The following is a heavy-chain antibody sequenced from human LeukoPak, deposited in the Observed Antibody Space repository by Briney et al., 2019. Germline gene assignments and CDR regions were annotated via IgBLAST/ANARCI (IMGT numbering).Heavy chain of an antibody. J-gene: IGHJ6*03. CDR3: ARTYSSSQLGYYYYYMDV. D-gene: IGHD6-13*01. CDR2: IYTGGST. V-gene: IGHV3-53*01. Sequence: GGSLRFSCEASGFTVSSNYMSWVRQAPGKGLKWASVIYTGGSTYYADSVKGRFTISRDNSKNRLYLQMNSLRAEDTAVYYCARTYSSSQLGYYYYYMDVWGKGTTVTVSS. CDR1: GFTVSSNY.